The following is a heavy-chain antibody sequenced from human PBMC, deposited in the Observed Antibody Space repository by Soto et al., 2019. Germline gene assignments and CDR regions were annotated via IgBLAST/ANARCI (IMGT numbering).Heavy chain of an antibody. V-gene: IGHV3-23*01. CDR1: GFTFSSFA. CDR3: AKDSQSVSVSAARVYGMDV. CDR2: TRSNGEYT. J-gene: IGHJ6*02. D-gene: IGHD2-2*01. Sequence: EVQVLESGGGLVQPGGSLRLSCSGSGFTFSSFAITWVRQAPGKGLEWVSTTRSNGEYTYYTDSVKGRFTVSRDNSKNALFLEMSSLRAEDTAIYYCAKDSQSVSVSAARVYGMDVWGQGTTVTVSS.